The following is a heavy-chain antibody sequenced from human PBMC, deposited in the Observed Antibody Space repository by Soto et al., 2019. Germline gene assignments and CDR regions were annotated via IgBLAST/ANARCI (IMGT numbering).Heavy chain of an antibody. J-gene: IGHJ2*01. CDR2: INAGNGNT. CDR1: GYTFTSYA. CDR3: ARGGSLYWYFDL. V-gene: IGHV1-3*01. Sequence: QVQLVQSGAEVKKPGASVKVSCKASGYTFTSYAMHWVRQAPGQRLEWMGWINAGNGNTKYSQKFQGRVTITRDTSASTAYMELSSLRSEDTAVYYRARGGSLYWYFDLWGRGTLVTVSS. D-gene: IGHD1-26*01.